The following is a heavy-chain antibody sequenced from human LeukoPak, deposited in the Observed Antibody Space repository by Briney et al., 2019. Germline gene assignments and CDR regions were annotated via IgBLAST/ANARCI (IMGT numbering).Heavy chain of an antibody. CDR1: GGSISSGSDY. J-gene: IGHJ4*02. D-gene: IGHD6-19*01. CDR2: LYSSGAT. V-gene: IGHV4-61*09. CDR3: ARAGGSVGWYGTIDS. Sequence: SQTLSLTCTVSGGSISSGSDYWTWIRRPAVKGLEWIGHLYSSGATNYNPSLQSRVTISVDASKYQFSLRLTSVTAADTAVYYCARAGGSVGWYGTIDSWGQGTLVTVSS.